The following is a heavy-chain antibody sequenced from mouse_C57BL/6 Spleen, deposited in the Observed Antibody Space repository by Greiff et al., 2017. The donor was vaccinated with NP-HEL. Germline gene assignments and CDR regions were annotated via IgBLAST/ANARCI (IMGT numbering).Heavy chain of an antibody. CDR3: AREGQLYYFDY. CDR2: INPGSGGT. V-gene: IGHV1-54*01. D-gene: IGHD4-1*02. J-gene: IGHJ2*01. Sequence: VQLQESGAELVRPGTSVKVSCKASGYAFTNYLIEWVEQRPGQGLEWIGVINPGSGGTNYNEKFKGKATLTADKSSSTAYMQLSSLTSEDSAVYFCAREGQLYYFDYWGQGTTLTVSS. CDR1: GYAFTNYL.